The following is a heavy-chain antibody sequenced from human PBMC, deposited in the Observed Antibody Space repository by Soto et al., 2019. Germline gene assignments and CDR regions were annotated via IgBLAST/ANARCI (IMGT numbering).Heavy chain of an antibody. J-gene: IGHJ4*02. V-gene: IGHV1-69*13. CDR1: GGTFSSYA. D-gene: IGHD3-10*01. Sequence: RASVKVSCKASGGTFSSYAIGWVRQAPGQGLEWMGGIIPIFGTANYAQKFQGRVTITADESTSTAYMELSSLRSEDTAVYYCARGVLWDGVRYYFDYWGQGTLVTVSS. CDR2: IIPIFGTA. CDR3: ARGVLWDGVRYYFDY.